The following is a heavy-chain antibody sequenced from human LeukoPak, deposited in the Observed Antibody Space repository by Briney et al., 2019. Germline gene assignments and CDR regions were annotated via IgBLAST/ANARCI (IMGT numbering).Heavy chain of an antibody. D-gene: IGHD3-22*01. CDR1: GFTFSSYA. CDR2: ISGSGGST. Sequence: GGSLRLSCAASGFTFSSYAMSWARQAPGKGLEWVSAISGSGGSTYYADSVKGRFTISRDNSKNTLYLQMSSLRAEDTAVYYCAKSGPWDYYDSSGYYDWGQGTLVTVSS. J-gene: IGHJ4*02. V-gene: IGHV3-23*01. CDR3: AKSGPWDYYDSSGYYD.